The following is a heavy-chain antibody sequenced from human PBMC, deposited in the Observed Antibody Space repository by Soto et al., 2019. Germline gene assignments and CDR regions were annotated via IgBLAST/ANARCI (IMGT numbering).Heavy chain of an antibody. Sequence: PSXTLSLTCTVSGGSISSYYWSWIRQPPGKGLEWIGYIYYSGSTNYNPSLKSRVTISVDTSKNQFSLKLSSVTAADTAVYYCARLRYSSSWYEPTYFDYWGQGTLVTVS. D-gene: IGHD6-13*01. CDR3: ARLRYSSSWYEPTYFDY. CDR2: IYYSGST. J-gene: IGHJ4*02. CDR1: GGSISSYY. V-gene: IGHV4-59*08.